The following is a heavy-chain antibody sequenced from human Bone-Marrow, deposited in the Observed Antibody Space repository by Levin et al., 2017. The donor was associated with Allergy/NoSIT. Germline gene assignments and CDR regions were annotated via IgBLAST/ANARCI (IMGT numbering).Heavy chain of an antibody. D-gene: IGHD4-17*01. CDR1: GFIFADYA. CDR2: LYGSSGKT. Sequence: PGGSLRLSCTISGFIFADYAMNWVRQAPGRGLEWVSSLYGSSGKTHYADVVKGRFTISREYSKNTLFLQMNSLRVEDTARYYCAKAGTTVMPDYSYLDVWGEGTAVTVSS. V-gene: IGHV3-23*01. J-gene: IGHJ6*03. CDR3: AKAGTTVMPDYSYLDV.